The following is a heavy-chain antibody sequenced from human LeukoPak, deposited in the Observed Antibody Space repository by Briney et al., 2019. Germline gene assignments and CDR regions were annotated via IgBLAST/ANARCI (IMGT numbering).Heavy chain of an antibody. CDR1: GYSISSGYY. J-gene: IGHJ5*02. CDR2: IYYSGST. CDR3: ARLYGNWFDP. D-gene: IGHD2-8*01. Sequence: PSETLSLTCTVSGYSISSGYYWGWIRQPPGKGLEWIGYIYYSGSTNYNPSLKSRVTISVDTSKNQFSLKLSSVTAADTAVYYCARLYGNWFDPWGQGTLVTVSS. V-gene: IGHV4-61*01.